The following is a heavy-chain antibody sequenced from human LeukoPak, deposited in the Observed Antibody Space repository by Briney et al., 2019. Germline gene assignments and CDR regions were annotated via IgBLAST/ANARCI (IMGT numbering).Heavy chain of an antibody. V-gene: IGHV1-69*01. D-gene: IGHD3-22*01. CDR1: GGTFSSYA. CDR3: ANTAYYYESGQPNHFDY. CDR2: ILPIFGTS. Sequence: SVKVSCKASGGTFSSYAISWVRQAPGQGLEWMGGILPIFGTSNYAQKFQGRVTITADESTSTAYMELSSLGSEDTAVYDWANTAYYYESGQPNHFDYWGQGTLVSVSS. J-gene: IGHJ4*02.